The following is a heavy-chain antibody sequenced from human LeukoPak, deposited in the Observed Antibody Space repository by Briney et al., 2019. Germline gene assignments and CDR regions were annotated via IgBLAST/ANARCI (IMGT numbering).Heavy chain of an antibody. CDR1: GLTFSSYW. V-gene: IGHV3-7*01. D-gene: IGHD3-22*01. CDR2: IKQDGSEK. CDR3: ARRGTMIVVVGHYYFDY. Sequence: GGSLRLSCAASGLTFSSYWMSWVRQAPGRGLEWVANIKQDGSEKYYVDSVKGRFTISRDNAKNSLYLQMNSLRAEDTAVYYCARRGTMIVVVGHYYFDYWGQGTLVTVSS. J-gene: IGHJ4*02.